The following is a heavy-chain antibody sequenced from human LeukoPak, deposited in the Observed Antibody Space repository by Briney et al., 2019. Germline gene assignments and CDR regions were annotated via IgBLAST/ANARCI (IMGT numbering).Heavy chain of an antibody. D-gene: IGHD2-2*01. J-gene: IGHJ4*02. CDR2: IRYDGSNK. Sequence: GGSLRLSCAASGFIFNDYALSWVRQAPGKGLEWVAFIRYDGSNKYYADSVKGRFTISRDNSKNTLYLQMNSLRAEDTAVYYCAKDEEVPAALFDYWGQGTLVTVSS. CDR3: AKDEEVPAALFDY. CDR1: GFIFNDYA. V-gene: IGHV3-30*02.